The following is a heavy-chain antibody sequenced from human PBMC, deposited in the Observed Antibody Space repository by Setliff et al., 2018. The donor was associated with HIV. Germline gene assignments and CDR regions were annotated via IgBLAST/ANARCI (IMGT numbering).Heavy chain of an antibody. J-gene: IGHJ4*02. CDR1: GYTFTGYF. CDR3: ARGRWLQSFDY. Sequence: AASVKVSCKVSGYTFTGYFIHWVRQAPGEGLEWMGWINPDTGDTNYAQKVQGRVTLSADESTSTAYMQLSSLTSEDTAVYYCARGRWLQSFDYWGQGTLVTVSS. CDR2: INPDTGDT. V-gene: IGHV1-2*02. D-gene: IGHD5-12*01.